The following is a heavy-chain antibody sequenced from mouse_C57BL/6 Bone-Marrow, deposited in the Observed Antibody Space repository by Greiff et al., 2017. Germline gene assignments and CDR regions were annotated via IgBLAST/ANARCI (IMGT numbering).Heavy chain of an antibody. V-gene: IGHV1-64*01. CDR2: IHPNSGST. CDR1: GYTFTSYW. J-gene: IGHJ2*01. D-gene: IGHD2-5*01. Sequence: QVQLQQPGAELVKPGASVKLSCKASGYTFTSYWMHWVKQRPGQGLEWIGMIHPNSGSTNYNEKFKSKATLTVDKSSSTAYMQLSRLTSEDSAVYYCARWYSKPYFDYWGQGTTLTVSS. CDR3: ARWYSKPYFDY.